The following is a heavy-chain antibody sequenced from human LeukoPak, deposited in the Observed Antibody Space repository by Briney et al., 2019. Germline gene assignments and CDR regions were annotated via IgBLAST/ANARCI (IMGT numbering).Heavy chain of an antibody. J-gene: IGHJ4*02. CDR1: GFTFSSYG. V-gene: IGHV3-30*18. CDR2: ISYDGSNK. Sequence: GGSLRLSCAASGFTFSSYGMHWVRQAPGKGLEWVAVISYDGSNKYYADSEKGRFTISRDNSKNTLYLQMNSLRAEDTAVYYCAKDRYCGGDCYSPPYFDYWGQGTLVTVSS. CDR3: AKDRYCGGDCYSPPYFDY. D-gene: IGHD2-21*02.